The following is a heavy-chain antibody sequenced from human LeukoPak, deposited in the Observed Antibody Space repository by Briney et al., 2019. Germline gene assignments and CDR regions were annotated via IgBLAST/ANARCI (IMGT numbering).Heavy chain of an antibody. CDR2: INRDGSDT. CDR1: GFTFNSYY. Sequence: GGSLRPSCAAAGFTFNSYYMNWVRQAPGKGLVWVSRINRDGSDTIYADSVKGRFIISRDNAKNTLFLQVNSLRAEDTAVYYCAREDFGVDFWGRGTQVTVSS. CDR3: AREDFGVDF. D-gene: IGHD3-10*01. V-gene: IGHV3-74*01. J-gene: IGHJ4*02.